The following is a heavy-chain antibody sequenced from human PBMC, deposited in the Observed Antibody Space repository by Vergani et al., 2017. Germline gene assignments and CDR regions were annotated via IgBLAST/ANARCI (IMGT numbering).Heavy chain of an antibody. CDR3: ARVSYCSSTSCYGEPRYGMDV. V-gene: IGHV4-61*01. Sequence: QLQLQESGPGLVKPSETLSLTCTVSGGSISSSSYYWSWIRQPPGKGLEWIGYIYYSGSTNYNPSLKSRVTISVDTSKNQFSLKLSSVTAADTAVYYCARVSYCSSTSCYGEPRYGMDVWGQGTTVTVSS. CDR2: IYYSGST. D-gene: IGHD2-2*01. CDR1: GGSISSSSYY. J-gene: IGHJ6*02.